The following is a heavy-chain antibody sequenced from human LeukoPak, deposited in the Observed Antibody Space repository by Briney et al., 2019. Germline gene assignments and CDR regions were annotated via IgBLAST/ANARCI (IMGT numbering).Heavy chain of an antibody. CDR3: ARDRNSYGPTFDY. D-gene: IGHD5-18*01. J-gene: IGHJ4*02. V-gene: IGHV1-2*02. CDR1: GYTFTSYG. CDR2: INPNSGGT. Sequence: GASVKASCKASGYTFTSYGISWVRQAPGQGLEWRGGINPNSGGTNYAQKFQGRVTMTRDTSISTAYMELSRLRSDDTAVYYCARDRNSYGPTFDYWGQGTLVTVSS.